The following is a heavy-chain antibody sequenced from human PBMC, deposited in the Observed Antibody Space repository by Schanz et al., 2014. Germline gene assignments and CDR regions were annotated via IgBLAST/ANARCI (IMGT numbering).Heavy chain of an antibody. Sequence: EVQLVESGGDLVQPGRSLRLSCAASGFTFDEYGMHWVRQAPGKGLEWVSGISWNGGFIAYGDAVKGRFTISRDNAKNSLFLQMNSLRTEDTALYYCAKDSRGSSFDMDVWGQGTTVTVSS. CDR3: AKDSRGSSFDMDV. CDR1: GFTFDEYG. J-gene: IGHJ6*02. D-gene: IGHD1-26*01. V-gene: IGHV3-9*01. CDR2: ISWNGGFI.